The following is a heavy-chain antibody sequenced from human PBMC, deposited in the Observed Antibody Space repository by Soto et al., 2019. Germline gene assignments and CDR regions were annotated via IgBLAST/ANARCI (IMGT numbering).Heavy chain of an antibody. D-gene: IGHD4-4*01. V-gene: IGHV5-10-1*01. CDR3: ATRSSPVYYYGMDV. CDR1: GYSFTSYW. Sequence: GESLKISCKGSGYSFTSYWISWVRQMPGKGLEWMGRIDPSDSYTNYSPSFQGHVTISADKSISAAYLQWSSLKASDTAMYYCATRSSPVYYYGMDVWGQGTTVTVSS. CDR2: IDPSDSYT. J-gene: IGHJ6*02.